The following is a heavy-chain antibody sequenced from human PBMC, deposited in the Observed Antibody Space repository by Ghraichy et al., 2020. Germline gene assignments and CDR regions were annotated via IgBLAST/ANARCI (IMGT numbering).Heavy chain of an antibody. V-gene: IGHV3-66*01. Sequence: GESLNISCAASGFTVSSNYMSWVRQAPGKGLEWVSVIYSGGSTYYADSVKGRFTISRDNSKNTLYLQMNSLRAEDTAVYYCAYAIVTLGYYFDYWGQGTLVTVSS. CDR1: GFTVSSNY. J-gene: IGHJ4*02. CDR3: AYAIVTLGYYFDY. CDR2: IYSGGST. D-gene: IGHD1-26*01.